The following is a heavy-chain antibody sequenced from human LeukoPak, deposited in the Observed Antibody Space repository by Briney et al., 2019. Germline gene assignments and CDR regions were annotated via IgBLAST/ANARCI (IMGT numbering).Heavy chain of an antibody. J-gene: IGHJ4*02. Sequence: SETLSLTCAVYGGSFSGYYWSWIRQPPGKGLEWIGEINHSGSTNYNPSLKSRVAISVDTSKNQFSLKLSSVTAAGTAVYYCARSLFFNSSGWAPFDYWGQGTLVTVSS. CDR1: GGSFSGYY. CDR3: ARSLFFNSSGWAPFDY. CDR2: INHSGST. V-gene: IGHV4-34*01. D-gene: IGHD6-19*01.